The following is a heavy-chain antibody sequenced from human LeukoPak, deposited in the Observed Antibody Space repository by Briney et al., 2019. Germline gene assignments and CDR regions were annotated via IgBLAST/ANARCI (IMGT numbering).Heavy chain of an antibody. V-gene: IGHV1-2*02. CDR3: AREVASGYDFWSGYYRPYYMDV. Sequence: ASVKVSCKASGYTFTSYDISWVRQAPGQGLEGMGWINPNSGGTNYAQKFQGRVTMTRDTSISTAYMELSRLRSDDTAVYYCAREVASGYDFWSGYYRPYYMDVWGKGTTVTVSS. J-gene: IGHJ6*03. CDR2: INPNSGGT. CDR1: GYTFTSYD. D-gene: IGHD3-3*01.